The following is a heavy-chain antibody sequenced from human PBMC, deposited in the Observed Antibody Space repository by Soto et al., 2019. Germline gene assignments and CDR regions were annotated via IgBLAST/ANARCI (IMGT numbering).Heavy chain of an antibody. CDR2: IYYSGST. D-gene: IGHD6-13*01. CDR3: ARGPYSSSWYKENSINYYYYYYMDV. CDR1: GGSISSGGYY. V-gene: IGHV4-31*03. Sequence: PSETLSLTCTVSGGSISSGGYYWSWIRQHPGKGLEWIGYIYYSGSTYYNPSLKSRVTISVDTSKNQFSLKLSSVTAADTAVYYCARGPYSSSWYKENSINYYYYYYMDVWGKGTTVTAP. J-gene: IGHJ6*03.